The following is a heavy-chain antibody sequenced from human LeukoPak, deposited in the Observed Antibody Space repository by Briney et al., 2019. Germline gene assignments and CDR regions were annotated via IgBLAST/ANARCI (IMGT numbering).Heavy chain of an antibody. D-gene: IGHD4-17*01. J-gene: IGHJ4*02. CDR1: GFTFSSYA. CDR3: ATDYGVPSSYY. CDR2: ISASGGTT. Sequence: GSLRLSFAASGFTFSSYAMTWVRQAPGKGLEWVSAISASGGTTYYADSVKGRFTISRDNSKNTLYLQMNTLRAEDTAVYYCATDYGVPSSYYWGQGTLVTVSS. V-gene: IGHV3-23*01.